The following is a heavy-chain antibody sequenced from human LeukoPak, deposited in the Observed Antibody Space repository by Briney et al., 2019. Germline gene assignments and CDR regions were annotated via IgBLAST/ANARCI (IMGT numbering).Heavy chain of an antibody. CDR3: ARDQAGLYDFWSGRRQNWFDP. Sequence: GASVKVSCKASGYTFTSYYMHWVRQAPGQGLEWMGIINPSGGSTSYAQKFQGRVTMTRDMSTSTVYMELSSLRSEDTAVYYCARDQAGLYDFWSGRRQNWFDPWGQGTLVTVSS. CDR2: INPSGGST. V-gene: IGHV1-46*01. D-gene: IGHD3-3*01. CDR1: GYTFTSYY. J-gene: IGHJ5*02.